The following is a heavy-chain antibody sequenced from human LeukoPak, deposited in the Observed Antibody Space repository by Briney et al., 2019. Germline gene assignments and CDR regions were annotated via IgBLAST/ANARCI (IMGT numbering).Heavy chain of an antibody. CDR1: GFTFSSYW. Sequence: GGSLRLSCAASGFTFSSYWMSWVRQAPGKGLVWVSRINTDGSSTSCADSVKGRFTISRDNAKNTLYLQMNSLRAEDTAVYYCASSIRIQWLVRPGGVDYWGQGTLVTVSS. V-gene: IGHV3-74*01. J-gene: IGHJ4*02. CDR2: INTDGSST. D-gene: IGHD6-19*01. CDR3: ASSIRIQWLVRPGGVDY.